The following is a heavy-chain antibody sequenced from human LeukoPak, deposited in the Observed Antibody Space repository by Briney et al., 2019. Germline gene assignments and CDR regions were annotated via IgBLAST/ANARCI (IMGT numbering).Heavy chain of an antibody. CDR3: ARGQKYRNGYTVTELGSGYFDY. CDR2: IFYSGRT. J-gene: IGHJ4*02. V-gene: IGHV4-59*01. D-gene: IGHD5-18*01. CDR1: GGSISSYY. Sequence: SQTLSLTCTVSGGSISSYYWSWIRQPPGKGLEWIGYIFYSGRTNYNPSLKSRVTISVDTSKNQFSLTLSSVTAADTAVYYCARGQKYRNGYTVTELGSGYFDYWGQGTLVTVSS.